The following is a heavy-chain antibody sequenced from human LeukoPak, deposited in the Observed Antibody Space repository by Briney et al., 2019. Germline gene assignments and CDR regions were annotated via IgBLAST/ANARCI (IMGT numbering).Heavy chain of an antibody. V-gene: IGHV3-23*01. Sequence: GSLRLSCAASGFTFSSYAMSWVRQAPGKGLEWVSAISGSGGSTYYADSVKGRFTISRDNSKNTLYLQMNSLRAEDTAVYYCAKDLFSVDTAMVDYWGQGTLVTVSS. D-gene: IGHD5-18*01. CDR2: ISGSGGST. CDR3: AKDLFSVDTAMVDY. J-gene: IGHJ4*02. CDR1: GFTFSSYA.